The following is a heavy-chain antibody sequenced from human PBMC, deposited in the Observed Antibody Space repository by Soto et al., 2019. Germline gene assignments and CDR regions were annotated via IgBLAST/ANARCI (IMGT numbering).Heavy chain of an antibody. V-gene: IGHV1-18*01. CDR3: ARDPPYGSGSYYPRLIDY. Sequence: ASVKVSCKASGYTFTSYGISWVRQAPGQGLEWMGWISAHNGNTNYAQRLQGRVIMTTDTSTSTAYMELRSLRSDDTAVYYCARDPPYGSGSYYPRLIDYWGQGTLVTVSS. CDR2: ISAHNGNT. CDR1: GYTFTSYG. D-gene: IGHD3-10*01. J-gene: IGHJ4*02.